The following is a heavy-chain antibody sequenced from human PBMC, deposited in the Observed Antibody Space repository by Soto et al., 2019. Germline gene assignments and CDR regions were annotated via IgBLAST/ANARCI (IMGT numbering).Heavy chain of an antibody. J-gene: IGHJ4*02. Sequence: GASVKVSCKASGYTFTSYDINWVRQATGQGPEWMGWISPSNGNTNYAQNLQGRVTMTTDTSTSTAYMELRSLRSDDTAVYYCARGPDYGSPDYWGQGTLVTVSS. CDR1: GYTFTSYD. V-gene: IGHV1-18*01. D-gene: IGHD3-10*01. CDR2: ISPSNGNT. CDR3: ARGPDYGSPDY.